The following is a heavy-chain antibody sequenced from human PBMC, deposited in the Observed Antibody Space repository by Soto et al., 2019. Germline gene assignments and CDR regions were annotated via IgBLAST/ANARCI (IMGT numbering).Heavy chain of an antibody. CDR1: GFTFSSYS. V-gene: IGHV3-21*01. D-gene: IGHD3-16*02. CDR3: ARDQFRYYDYVWGSYRSYYFDY. J-gene: IGHJ4*02. CDR2: ISSSSSYI. Sequence: LRLSCAASGFTFSSYSMNWVRQAPGKGLEWVSSISSSSSYIYYADSVKGRFTISRDNAKNSLYLQMNSLRAEDTAVYYCARDQFRYYDYVWGSYRSYYFDYWGQGTLVTVSS.